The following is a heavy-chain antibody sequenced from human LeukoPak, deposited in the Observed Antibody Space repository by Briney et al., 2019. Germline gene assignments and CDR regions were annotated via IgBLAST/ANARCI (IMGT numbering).Heavy chain of an antibody. Sequence: TLSLTCTVSGGSISSGGYYWSWIRQPPGKGLEWIGYIYHSGSTYYNPSLKSRVTISVDRSKNQFSLKLSSVTAADTAVYYCARARYLNWFDPWGQGTLVTVSS. CDR1: GGSISSGGYY. J-gene: IGHJ5*02. CDR3: ARARYLNWFDP. D-gene: IGHD3-9*01. CDR2: IYHSGST. V-gene: IGHV4-30-2*01.